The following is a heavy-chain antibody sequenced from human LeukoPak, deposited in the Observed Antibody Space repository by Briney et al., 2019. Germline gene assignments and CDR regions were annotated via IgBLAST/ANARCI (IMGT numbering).Heavy chain of an antibody. V-gene: IGHV3-9*01. CDR3: AKSNKLERQPFDY. D-gene: IGHD1-1*01. CDR2: ISWNSGSI. Sequence: GGSLRLSCAASGFTFNDFAMHWVRQAPGKGLEWVSGISWNSGSIGYADSVKGRFTISRDNAKNSLYLQMNSLRAEDTALYYCAKSNKLERQPFDYWGQGTLVTVSS. CDR1: GFTFNDFA. J-gene: IGHJ4*02.